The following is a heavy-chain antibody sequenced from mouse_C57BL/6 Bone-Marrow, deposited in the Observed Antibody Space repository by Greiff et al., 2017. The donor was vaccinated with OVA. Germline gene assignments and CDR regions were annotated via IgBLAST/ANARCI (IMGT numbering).Heavy chain of an antibody. Sequence: QVQLQQSGAELVRPGSSVKLSCKASGYTFTSYWMHWVKQRPIQGLEWIGNIDPSDSETHYNQKFKDKATLTVDKSSSTAYMQLSSLTSEDSAVYYCARDGGLPAWFAYWGQGTLVTVSA. V-gene: IGHV1-52*01. D-gene: IGHD2-2*01. CDR3: ARDGGLPAWFAY. J-gene: IGHJ3*01. CDR1: GYTFTSYW. CDR2: IDPSDSET.